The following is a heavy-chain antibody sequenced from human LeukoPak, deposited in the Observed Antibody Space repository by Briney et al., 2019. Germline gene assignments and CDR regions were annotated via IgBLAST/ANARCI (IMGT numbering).Heavy chain of an antibody. D-gene: IGHD6-6*01. CDR2: MDPRGGST. CDR3: VPRGAGDSSFGMDV. Sequence: ASVKVSCKASGYTFTSYYMHWVRQAPGQGLEWMGSMDPRGGSTTYAQKFQGRVTMTRDTSTSTVYMELSSLRSDDTAVYYCVPRGAGDSSFGMDVWGQGTTVTVSS. CDR1: GYTFTSYY. J-gene: IGHJ6*02. V-gene: IGHV1-46*01.